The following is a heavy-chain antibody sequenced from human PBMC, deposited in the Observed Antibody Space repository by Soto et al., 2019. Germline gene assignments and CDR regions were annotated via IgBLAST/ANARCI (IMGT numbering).Heavy chain of an antibody. CDR2: ISVAGSTI. D-gene: IGHD1-1*01. V-gene: IGHV3-48*01. Sequence: GSLRLSCAGSGFSFSTYNMNWVRQGPGKGLEWLSFISVAGSTIFHPPTIHYADAVQGRFTVSRDNAKNSLYLQMDRLGVEDTAVYYCATSPFLHMATDSFAYWGQGALVTVSS. J-gene: IGHJ4*02. CDR3: ATSPFLHMATDSFAY. CDR1: GFSFSTYN.